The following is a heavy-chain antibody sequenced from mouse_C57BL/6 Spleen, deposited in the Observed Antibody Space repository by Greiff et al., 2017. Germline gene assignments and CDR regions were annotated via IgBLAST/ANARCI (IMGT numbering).Heavy chain of an antibody. V-gene: IGHV1-80*01. Sequence: VKVVESGAELVKPGASVKISCKASGYAFSSYWMNWVKQRPGKGLEWIGQIYPGDGDTNYNGKFKGKATLTADKSSSTAYMQLSSLTSEDSAVYFCARRRIYYGNFDYWGQGTTLTVSS. D-gene: IGHD2-1*01. CDR1: GYAFSSYW. CDR2: IYPGDGDT. J-gene: IGHJ2*01. CDR3: ARRRIYYGNFDY.